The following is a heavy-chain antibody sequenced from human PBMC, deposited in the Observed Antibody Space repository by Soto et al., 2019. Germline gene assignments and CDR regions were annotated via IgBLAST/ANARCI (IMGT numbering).Heavy chain of an antibody. CDR2: IYYSGST. D-gene: IGHD3-10*01. CDR1: GGSISSSSYY. Sequence: QLQLQESGPGLVKPSETLSLTCTVSGGSISSSSYYWGWIRQPPGKGLEWIGSIYYSGSTYYNPSLKSRVTISVDTSKNQFSLKLSSVTAADTAVYYCAVATQYYYEGSAFDIWGQGTMVTVSS. J-gene: IGHJ3*02. CDR3: AVATQYYYEGSAFDI. V-gene: IGHV4-39*01.